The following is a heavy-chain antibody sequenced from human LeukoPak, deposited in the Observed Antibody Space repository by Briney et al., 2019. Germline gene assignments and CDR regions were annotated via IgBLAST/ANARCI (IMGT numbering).Heavy chain of an antibody. D-gene: IGHD2-15*01. CDR1: GGSISSYY. CDR2: IYYSGST. CDR3: ARDCSGGSCYSSRAFDI. Sequence: PSETLSLTCTVSGGSISSYYWSWIRQPPGKGLEWIGYIYYSGSTNYNPSLKSRVTISVDTSKNQFSLKLSSVTAADTAVYYCARDCSGGSCYSSRAFDIWGQGTLVTVSS. J-gene: IGHJ4*02. V-gene: IGHV4-59*01.